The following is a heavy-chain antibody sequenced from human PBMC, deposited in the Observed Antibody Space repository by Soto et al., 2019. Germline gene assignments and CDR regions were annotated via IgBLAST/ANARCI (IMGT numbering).Heavy chain of an antibody. CDR1: GLSVSDNY. Sequence: GESLKISCAASGLSVSDNYMNWVRQTPGKGLEWVSIIHSGGSTNYADSVKGRFTVSRDMSKNTVYLQMNSLRAEDTALYYCARDPASGGDGFDIWGQGTMVTVSS. V-gene: IGHV3-66*01. CDR3: ARDPASGGDGFDI. J-gene: IGHJ3*02. CDR2: IHSGGST. D-gene: IGHD3-10*01.